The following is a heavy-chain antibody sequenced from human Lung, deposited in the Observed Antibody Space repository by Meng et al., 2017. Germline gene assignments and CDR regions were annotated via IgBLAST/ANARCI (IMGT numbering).Heavy chain of an antibody. V-gene: IGHV4-34*01. Sequence: QVQLPQWGAGLFKPSETLSLTCVVSGGSFSDYYWSWIRQSPGKGLEWIGEINHSGSTNYNPSLESRATISVDTSQNNLSLKLSSVTAADSAVYYCARGPTTMAHDFDYWGQGTLVTVSS. D-gene: IGHD4-11*01. J-gene: IGHJ4*02. CDR2: INHSGST. CDR3: ARGPTTMAHDFDY. CDR1: GGSFSDYY.